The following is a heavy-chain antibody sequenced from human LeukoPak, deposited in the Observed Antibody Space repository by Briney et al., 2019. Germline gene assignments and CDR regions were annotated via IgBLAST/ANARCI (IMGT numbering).Heavy chain of an antibody. J-gene: IGHJ6*02. CDR2: IIPILGIA. CDR3: ARPYSGYDPYYYYYYGMDV. Sequence: SVKVSCKASGGTFSSYAISWVRQAPGRGLEWMGRIIPILGIANYAQKFQGRVTITADKSTSTAYMELSSLRSEDTAVYYCARPYSGYDPYYYYYYGMDVWGQGTTVTVSS. D-gene: IGHD5-12*01. CDR1: GGTFSSYA. V-gene: IGHV1-69*04.